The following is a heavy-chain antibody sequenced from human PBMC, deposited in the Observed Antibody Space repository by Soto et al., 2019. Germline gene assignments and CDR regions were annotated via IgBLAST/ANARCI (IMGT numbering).Heavy chain of an antibody. CDR1: GFTFSSYW. CDR2: IKQDGSEK. J-gene: IGHJ6*02. V-gene: IGHV3-7*05. D-gene: IGHD3-16*01. CDR3: ARVAEFYYYYYGVDV. Sequence: GGSLRLSCAASGFTFSSYWMSWVRQAPGKGLEWVANIKQDGSEKYYVDSVKGRFTISRDNAKNSLYLQMNSLRAEDTAVYYCARVAEFYYYYYGVDVWGQGTTVTVSS.